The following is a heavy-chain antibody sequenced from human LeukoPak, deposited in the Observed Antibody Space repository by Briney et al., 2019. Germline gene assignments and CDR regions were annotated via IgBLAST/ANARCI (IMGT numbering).Heavy chain of an antibody. Sequence: GASVKVSCKASGGTFSSYAISWVRQAPGQGLEWMGGIIPIFGTANYAQKFQGRVTITTDESTSTAYMELSSLRSEDTAVYYCASSGYDILTGYYRKGFDPWGRGTLVTVSS. V-gene: IGHV1-69*05. J-gene: IGHJ5*02. CDR2: IIPIFGTA. CDR1: GGTFSSYA. D-gene: IGHD3-9*01. CDR3: ASSGYDILTGYYRKGFDP.